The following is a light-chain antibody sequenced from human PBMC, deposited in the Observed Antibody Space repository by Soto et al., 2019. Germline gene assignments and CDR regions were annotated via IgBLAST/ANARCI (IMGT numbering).Light chain of an antibody. J-gene: IGKJ1*01. CDR2: GAS. CDR1: QSVSRSY. CDR3: QQYGRGT. V-gene: IGKV3-20*01. Sequence: ESALRQSPGTVSLSPGERGTLSCWASQSVSRSYLAWYQQKPGQAPRLLIYGASSRATGIPNRFSGSGSGTYFTLTISRLEPEDFAVYYCQQYGRGTFGQGTKVEIK.